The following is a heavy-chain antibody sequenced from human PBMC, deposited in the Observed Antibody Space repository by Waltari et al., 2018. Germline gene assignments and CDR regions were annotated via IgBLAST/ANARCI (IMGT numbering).Heavy chain of an antibody. Sequence: QVQLQQWGTGLLKPSETLSLTCAVYGGALSDNYWIWIRQPPGKGLEWIGEINHSGNTNSNSSLKSRVTISIHTSINQFSLKLSSVTAADTSVYYCARVGYSSSSGNYLDHWGQGTLVTVSS. D-gene: IGHD6-6*01. CDR2: INHSGNT. J-gene: IGHJ4*02. CDR1: GGALSDNY. V-gene: IGHV4-34*01. CDR3: ARVGYSSSSGNYLDH.